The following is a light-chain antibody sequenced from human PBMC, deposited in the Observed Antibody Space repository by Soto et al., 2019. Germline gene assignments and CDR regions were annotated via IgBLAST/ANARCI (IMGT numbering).Light chain of an antibody. Sequence: EIVMTQSPATLSVSPGERATLSCRASQSVSSNLAWYQQKPGQAPRLLIYDASNRATGIPARFSGSGSGTDFTLTISSLEPEDFAVYYCQQRNIWITFGQGTRLEI. CDR2: DAS. CDR3: QQRNIWIT. J-gene: IGKJ5*01. V-gene: IGKV3-11*01. CDR1: QSVSSN.